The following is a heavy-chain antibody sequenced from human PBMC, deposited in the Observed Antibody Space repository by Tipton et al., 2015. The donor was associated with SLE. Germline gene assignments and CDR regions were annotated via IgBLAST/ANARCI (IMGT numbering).Heavy chain of an antibody. Sequence: TLSLTCVVSGYSISSGYFWGWIRQPPGKELEWIGSIYRSGYTYYNPSLKSRVTISVDTSKNQFSLNLNSVTAADTALYYCAREGTAAGITNWFDPWGQGTLVTVSS. J-gene: IGHJ5*02. CDR1: GYSISSGYF. CDR3: AREGTAAGITNWFDP. D-gene: IGHD6-13*01. CDR2: IYRSGYT. V-gene: IGHV4-38-2*02.